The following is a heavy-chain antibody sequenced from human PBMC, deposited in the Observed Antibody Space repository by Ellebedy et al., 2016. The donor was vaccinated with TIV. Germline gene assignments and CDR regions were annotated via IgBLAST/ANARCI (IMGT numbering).Heavy chain of an antibody. V-gene: IGHV4-34*01. Sequence: SETLSLTCAVYGGSFSGYYWSWIRQPPGKGLEWIGEINHSGSSNYNPSLKSRVTISVDTSKNQFSLKLSSVTAADTAVYYCARDYPSVFTGFAFWGQGTLVTVSS. CDR2: INHSGSS. CDR1: GGSFSGYY. D-gene: IGHD3-10*01. CDR3: ARDYPSVFTGFAF. J-gene: IGHJ5*01.